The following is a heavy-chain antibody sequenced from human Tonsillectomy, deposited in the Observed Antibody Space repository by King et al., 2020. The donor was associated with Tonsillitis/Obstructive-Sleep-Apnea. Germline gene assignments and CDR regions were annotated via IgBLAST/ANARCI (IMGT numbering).Heavy chain of an antibody. CDR3: AREDYYDSSNWFDP. D-gene: IGHD3-22*01. CDR1: GFTFSSYG. Sequence: VQLVESGGGVVQPGRSLRLSCAASGFTFSSYGMHWVRQAPGKGLEWVAVIWYDGSNKYYADSVKGRFTISRDNSKNTLYLQMNSLRAEDKAVYYCAREDYYDSSNWFDPWGQGTLVTVSS. V-gene: IGHV3-33*01. J-gene: IGHJ5*02. CDR2: IWYDGSNK.